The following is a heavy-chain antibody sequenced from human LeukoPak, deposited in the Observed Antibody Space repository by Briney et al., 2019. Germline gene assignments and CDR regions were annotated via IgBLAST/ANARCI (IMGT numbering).Heavy chain of an antibody. V-gene: IGHV3-21*01. CDR3: ARDAPLGYCSSTSCYTGGDYYYYYMDV. CDR1: GFTFSSYS. J-gene: IGHJ6*03. D-gene: IGHD2-2*02. CDR2: ISSSSSYI. Sequence: PGGSLRLSCAASGFTFSSYSMYWVRQAPGKGLEWVSSISSSSSYIYYADSVKGRFTISRDNAKNSLYLQMNRLRAEDTAVYYCARDAPLGYCSSTSCYTGGDYYYYYMDVWGKGTTVTVSS.